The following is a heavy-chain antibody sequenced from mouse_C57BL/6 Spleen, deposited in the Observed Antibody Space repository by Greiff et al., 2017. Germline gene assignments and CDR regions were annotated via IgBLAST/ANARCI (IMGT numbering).Heavy chain of an antibody. V-gene: IGHV1-76*01. CDR1: GYTFTDYY. D-gene: IGHD4-1*01. CDR2: IYPGSGNT. J-gene: IGHJ1*03. CDR3: AREEKLDWYFDV. Sequence: QVQLQQSGAELVRPGASVKLSCKASGYTFTDYYINWVKQRPGQGLEWIARIYPGSGNTYYNEKFKGKATLTAEKSSSTAYMQLSSLTSEDSAVYFCAREEKLDWYFDVWGTGTTVTVSS.